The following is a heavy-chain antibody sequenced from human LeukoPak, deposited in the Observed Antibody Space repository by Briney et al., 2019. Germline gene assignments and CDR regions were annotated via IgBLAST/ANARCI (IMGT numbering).Heavy chain of an antibody. Sequence: PGGSLRLSCAASGFTFSSYAMSWVRQAPGKGLEWVSAISGSGGSTYYADSVKGRFTISRDNSKNTLYLQMNSLRAEDTAVYYCARTTAAAGTKIGYYFDYWGQGTLVTVSS. D-gene: IGHD6-13*01. CDR1: GFTFSSYA. V-gene: IGHV3-23*01. J-gene: IGHJ4*02. CDR3: ARTTAAAGTKIGYYFDY. CDR2: ISGSGGST.